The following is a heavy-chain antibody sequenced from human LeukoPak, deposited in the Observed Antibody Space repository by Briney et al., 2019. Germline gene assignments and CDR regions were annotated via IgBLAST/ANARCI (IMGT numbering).Heavy chain of an antibody. CDR2: IYAGGTT. J-gene: IGHJ4*02. V-gene: IGHV3-53*05. CDR1: GFTVSSSY. CDR3: ATNGYSGTYNRYFDS. Sequence: RGSLRLSCAASGFTVSSSYMSWVRQAPGKGLEWVSVIYAGGTTYYPDSVKGRFTISRDNSKNTLYLQMDSLRSEDTAVYYCATNGYSGTYNRYFDSWGQGTLVTVSS. D-gene: IGHD1-26*01.